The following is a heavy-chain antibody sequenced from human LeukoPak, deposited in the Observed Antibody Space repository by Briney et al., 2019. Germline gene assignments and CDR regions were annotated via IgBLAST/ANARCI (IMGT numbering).Heavy chain of an antibody. CDR3: ARGSRRSPMAAAGGGNYYYYMDV. J-gene: IGHJ6*03. CDR2: INHSGST. Sequence: SETLSLTCAVFGGSFSDYYWTWIRQSPGKGLEWIGEINHSGSTNYNLSLKSRVTISVDTSKNQFSLKVSSVTAADTAVFYCARGSRRSPMAAAGGGNYYYYMDVWGKGTTVTVSS. CDR1: GGSFSDYY. D-gene: IGHD6-13*01. V-gene: IGHV4-34*01.